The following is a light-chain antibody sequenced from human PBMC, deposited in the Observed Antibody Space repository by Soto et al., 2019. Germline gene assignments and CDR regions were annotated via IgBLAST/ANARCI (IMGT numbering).Light chain of an antibody. CDR2: DVS. J-gene: IGLJ1*01. Sequence: QSALTQPPSASGSPGQSVAISCTGTSSDVGGYNYVSWYQQYPGKAPKLMIYDVSKRPSGVPDRFSGSKSGNTASLTVSGLQAEDEADYYCSSYAGAHIVFGPGTKLTVL. V-gene: IGLV2-8*01. CDR3: SSYAGAHIV. CDR1: SSDVGGYNY.